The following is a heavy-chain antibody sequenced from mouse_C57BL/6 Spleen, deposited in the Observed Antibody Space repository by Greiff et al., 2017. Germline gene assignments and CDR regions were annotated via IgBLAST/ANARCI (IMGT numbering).Heavy chain of an antibody. CDR3: AREGEDAMDY. Sequence: EVKLMESGPGLVKPSQSLSLTCSVTGYSITSGYYWNWIRQFPGNKLEWMGYISYDGSNNYNPSLKNRISITRDTSKNQFFLKLNSVTTEDTATYYCAREGEDAMDYWGQGTSVTVSS. CDR2: ISYDGSN. V-gene: IGHV3-6*01. CDR1: GYSITSGYY. J-gene: IGHJ4*01.